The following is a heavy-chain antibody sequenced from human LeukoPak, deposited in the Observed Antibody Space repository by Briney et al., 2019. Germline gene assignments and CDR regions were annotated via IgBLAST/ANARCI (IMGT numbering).Heavy chain of an antibody. CDR1: GVSISSSSYY. J-gene: IGHJ4*01. V-gene: IGHV4-39*01. D-gene: IGHD6-25*01. Sequence: PSETLSLTCNVSGVSISSSSYYWGWIRQPPGKGLEWIGSIYSSGSTYYNSSLKSRVTISIDTSKNQVSLKMRSVTAADTAVYYCAKSGGYGLIDYWGQGTLVTVSS. CDR3: AKSGGYGLIDY. CDR2: IYSSGST.